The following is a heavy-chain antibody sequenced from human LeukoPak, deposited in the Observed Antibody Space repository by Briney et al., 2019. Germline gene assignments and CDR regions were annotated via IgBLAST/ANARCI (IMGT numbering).Heavy chain of an antibody. V-gene: IGHV1-46*01. J-gene: IGHJ4*02. Sequence: GASVKIACKSFGFTCTNYLLYSVRQAPRQGREWVGRIAPRVDTTKYAQKFRGRVTMTTGTFTSTVYMELSRLRSDDTAIYYCVREESGGYFDYWGQGTLVTVSS. CDR1: GFTCTNYL. CDR3: VREESGGYFDY. D-gene: IGHD2-8*02. CDR2: IAPRVDTT.